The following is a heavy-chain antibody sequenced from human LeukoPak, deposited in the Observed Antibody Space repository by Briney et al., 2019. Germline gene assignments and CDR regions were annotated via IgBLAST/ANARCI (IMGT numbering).Heavy chain of an antibody. CDR2: IYSGGST. CDR3: ARDVAEDYYYYYKDV. V-gene: IGHV3-53*01. Sequence: PGGSLRLSCAASGFTVSTNYMSWVRQAPGKGLEWVSLIYSGGSTYYADSVKGRFTISRDNSKNTLYLQMNSLKAEDTAVHYCARDVAEDYYYYYKDVWGKGTTVTVSS. CDR1: GFTVSTNY. J-gene: IGHJ6*03.